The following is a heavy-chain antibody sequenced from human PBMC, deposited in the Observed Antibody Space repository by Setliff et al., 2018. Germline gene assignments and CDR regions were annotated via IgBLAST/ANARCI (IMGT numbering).Heavy chain of an antibody. J-gene: IGHJ4*02. CDR3: ARGRNIAARLLDS. CDR2: IHHSGAT. D-gene: IGHD6-6*01. V-gene: IGHV4-38-2*01. CDR1: GYSISSGYH. Sequence: SETLSLTCAVSGYSISSGYHWGWIRQPPGQGLEWIASIHHSGATYYNSSLKSRVTISLDTSKNQFSLKVISMTAADTAVYYCARGRNIAARLLDSWGQGTLVTVS.